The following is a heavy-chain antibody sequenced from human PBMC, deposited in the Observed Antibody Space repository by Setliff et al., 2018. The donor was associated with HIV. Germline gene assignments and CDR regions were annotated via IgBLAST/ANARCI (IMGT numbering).Heavy chain of an antibody. CDR3: ARDRGEYYYDSSGYYWTY. D-gene: IGHD3-22*01. CDR2: IYHSGST. V-gene: IGHV4-38-2*02. CDR1: GHSITSDYQ. J-gene: IGHJ4*02. Sequence: SETLSLTCTVSGHSITSDYQWGWIRQPPGKGLEWIGSIYHSGSTYYNPSLKSRVTISVDTSKNQFSLKLSSVTAADTAVYYCARDRGEYYYDSSGYYWTYWGQGTLVTVSS.